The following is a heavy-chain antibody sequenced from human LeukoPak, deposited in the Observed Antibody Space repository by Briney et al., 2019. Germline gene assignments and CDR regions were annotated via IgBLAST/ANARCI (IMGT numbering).Heavy chain of an antibody. V-gene: IGHV3-21*01. CDR3: ARDSQYDSSGYYWFDP. J-gene: IGHJ5*02. D-gene: IGHD3-22*01. Sequence: GGSLRLSCAASGFTFSSYSMNWVRQAPGKGLEWVSSISSSSSYIYYADSVKGRFTISRDNAKNSLYLQMNSLRAEDTAVYYCARDSQYDSSGYYWFDPWGQGTLVTVSS. CDR1: GFTFSSYS. CDR2: ISSSSSYI.